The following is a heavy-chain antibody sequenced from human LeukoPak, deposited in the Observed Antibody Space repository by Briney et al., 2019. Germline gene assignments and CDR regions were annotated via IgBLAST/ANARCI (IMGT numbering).Heavy chain of an antibody. D-gene: IGHD6-19*01. J-gene: IGHJ4*02. V-gene: IGHV1-69*05. CDR1: GGTFSGYA. CDR3: ARVGSSGWYGGDYFDY. Sequence: GSSVKVSCKASGGTFSGYAISWVRQAPGQGLEWMGGIIPIFGTANYAQKFQGRVTITTDESTSTAYMELSSLRSEDTAVYYCARVGSSGWYGGDYFDYWGQGTLVTVSS. CDR2: IIPIFGTA.